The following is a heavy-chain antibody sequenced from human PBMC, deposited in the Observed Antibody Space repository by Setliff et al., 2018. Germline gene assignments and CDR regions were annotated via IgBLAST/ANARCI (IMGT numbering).Heavy chain of an antibody. V-gene: IGHV3-21*01. CDR3: ARTCSGSGCYAGLES. CDR1: VFTFSTYS. D-gene: IGHD2-15*01. J-gene: IGHJ4*02. Sequence: GGSLRLSCVASVFTFSTYSMHWVRQAPGKGLEWVPSISPDSIYIYYADSVKGRFTISRDNAENTLYLQMNSLRPEDTAVYYCARTCSGSGCYAGLESWGQGTPVTVSS. CDR2: ISPDSIYI.